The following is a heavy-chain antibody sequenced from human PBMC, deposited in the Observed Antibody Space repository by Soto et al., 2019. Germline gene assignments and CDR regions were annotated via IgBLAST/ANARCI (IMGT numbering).Heavy chain of an antibody. CDR3: AKYSELPYEAYLQQ. V-gene: IGHV3-23*01. Sequence: EVQVLESGGGLVQPGGSLRLSCADSGFTFSVYAMSWVRQAPGKGLEWVSAISSNGGRTFYADSLRGRFTISRDNSKSALYLQMNNLRAEDTALYYCAKYSELPYEAYLQQWGQGTLVTVSS. CDR1: GFTFSVYA. D-gene: IGHD1-7*01. J-gene: IGHJ1*01. CDR2: ISSNGGRT.